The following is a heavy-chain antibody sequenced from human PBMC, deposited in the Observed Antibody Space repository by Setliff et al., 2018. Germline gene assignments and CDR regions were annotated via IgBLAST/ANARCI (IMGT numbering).Heavy chain of an antibody. V-gene: IGHV4-31*03. J-gene: IGHJ2*01. D-gene: IGHD1-7*01. CDR2: IYYSGST. CDR1: GASISSDAYY. Sequence: PSETLSLTCIVSGASISSDAYYWSWIRQHPGKGLEWIGYIYYSGSTYYNPYLKSRVTISLDTSKNQFSLELSSVTAADTAVYYCARSRTTAVKGGVFDVWGRGTLVTVSS. CDR3: ARSRTTAVKGGVFDV.